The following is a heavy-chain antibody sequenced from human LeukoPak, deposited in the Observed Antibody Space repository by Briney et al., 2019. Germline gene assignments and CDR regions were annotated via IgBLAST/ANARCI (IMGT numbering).Heavy chain of an antibody. D-gene: IGHD5-18*01. CDR2: ISRGGNTI. V-gene: IGHV3-48*03. J-gene: IGHJ4*02. CDR1: EFPLRGFE. CDR3: ASNTGYSYGYFDY. Sequence: GGPLRPSCAAFEFPLRGFEMTWARKAQGKGLEWVSYISRGGNTIYYADSVKGRFTISRDNAKNSLYLQMNSLRAEDTAVYYCASNTGYSYGYFDYWGQGTLVTVSS.